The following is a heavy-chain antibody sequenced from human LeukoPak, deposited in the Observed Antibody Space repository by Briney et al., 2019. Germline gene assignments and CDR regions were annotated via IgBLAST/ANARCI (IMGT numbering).Heavy chain of an antibody. D-gene: IGHD1-1*01. CDR3: AKVGTRPFDY. CDR2: IKQDGSEK. CDR1: GFIFSSYW. V-gene: IGHV3-7*01. J-gene: IGHJ4*02. Sequence: GGSLRLSCAASGFIFSSYWMSWVRQAPGKGLEWVANIKQDGSEKYYVDSVKGRFTISRDNSKNTLYLQMNSLRAEDTAVYYCAKVGTRPFDYWGQGTLVTVSS.